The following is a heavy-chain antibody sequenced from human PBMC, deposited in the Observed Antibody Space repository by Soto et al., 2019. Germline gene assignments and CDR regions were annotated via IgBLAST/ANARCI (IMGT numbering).Heavy chain of an antibody. D-gene: IGHD6-13*01. V-gene: IGHV4-39*01. Sequence: QLQLQESGPGLVKPSETLSLTCTVSGGSISSSSFHWGWIRQPPGKGLDWIGSIYYSGSTYYSPSLKSRVTISVDTSKNQCPLKLSSVTAADTTVYYCARRERAAGTDWWFDPWGQGTLVNVSS. CDR1: GGSISSSSFH. CDR3: ARRERAAGTDWWFDP. J-gene: IGHJ5*02. CDR2: IYYSGST.